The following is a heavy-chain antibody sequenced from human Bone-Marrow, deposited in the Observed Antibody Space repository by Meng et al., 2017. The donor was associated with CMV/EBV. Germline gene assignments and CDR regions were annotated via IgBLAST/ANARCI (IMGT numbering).Heavy chain of an antibody. V-gene: IGHV3-30*04. CDR3: ASGTYFDY. J-gene: IGHJ4*02. CDR2: ISYDGSTK. D-gene: IGHD1-26*01. Sequence: GESLKISCAASGFTFSSYAMHWVRQAPGKGLEWVAVISYDGSTKYYADSVKGRFTISRDNSKNTLYLQMNSLKAADPAVYSCASGTYFDYWGQGTLVTVSS. CDR1: GFTFSSYA.